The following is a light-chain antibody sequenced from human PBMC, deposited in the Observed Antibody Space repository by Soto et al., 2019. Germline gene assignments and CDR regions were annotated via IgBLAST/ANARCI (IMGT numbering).Light chain of an antibody. Sequence: EIVLTQSPFTLSLSPGERATLSCMASQSVSSYLAWYQQKPGQAPRLLIYDASNRATGIPARFSGGGSGTDFTLTIDNLEPEDFAIYYCQQRSNWPPITFGQGTRLEIK. CDR3: QQRSNWPPIT. CDR1: QSVSSY. V-gene: IGKV3-11*01. CDR2: DAS. J-gene: IGKJ5*01.